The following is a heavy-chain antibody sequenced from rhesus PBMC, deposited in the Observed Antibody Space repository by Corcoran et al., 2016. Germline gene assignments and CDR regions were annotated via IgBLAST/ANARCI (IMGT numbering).Heavy chain of an antibody. CDR3: ARLCIAAGPDYYGLDS. Sequence: QLQLQESGPGLVKSWEIVSLTCAVSGASISSSNHWSWTGLPPGLGLAWIGRISGSGNRTSYNASHESRVTISTDTYKNKISLKLSTMTATDTAVYCWARLCIAAGPDYYGLDSWGQGVVVTVSS. D-gene: IGHD6-13*01. CDR1: GASISSSNH. CDR2: ISGSGNRT. J-gene: IGHJ6*01. V-gene: IGHV4-57*01.